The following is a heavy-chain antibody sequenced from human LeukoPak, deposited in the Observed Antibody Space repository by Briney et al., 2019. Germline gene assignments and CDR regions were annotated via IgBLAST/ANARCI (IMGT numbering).Heavy chain of an antibody. D-gene: IGHD4-17*01. J-gene: IGHJ3*02. Sequence: ASVKVSCKASGGTFSSYAISWVRLAPGQGLEWMGGIIPIFGTANYAQKFQGRVTITADESTSTAYMELSSLRSEDTAVYYCAREVTVTTGGPIWGQGTMVTVSS. CDR3: AREVTVTTGGPI. V-gene: IGHV1-69*01. CDR2: IIPIFGTA. CDR1: GGTFSSYA.